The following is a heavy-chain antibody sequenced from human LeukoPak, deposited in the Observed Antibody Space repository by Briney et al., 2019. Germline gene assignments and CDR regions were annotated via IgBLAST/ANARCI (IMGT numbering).Heavy chain of an antibody. J-gene: IGHJ2*01. CDR1: GFRFNDYY. D-gene: IGHD5-18*01. CDR3: ASGIQPRLSWFFDL. CDR2: ISSPGTTL. V-gene: IGHV3-11*01. Sequence: PGGSLRLSCAASGFRFNDYYMTWIRQAPGKGPEWVAYISSPGTTLYYVDSVKGRFTISRDNAKNSMYLQMNSLRAEDTAVYYCASGIQPRLSWFFDLWGRGTQVIVSS.